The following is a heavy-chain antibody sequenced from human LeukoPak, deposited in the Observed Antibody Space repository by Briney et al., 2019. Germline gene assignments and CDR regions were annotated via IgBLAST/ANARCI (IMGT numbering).Heavy chain of an antibody. J-gene: IGHJ3*02. V-gene: IGHV3-49*04. CDR3: SRDKYGDYITAFDI. Sequence: PGGSLRLSCEASGFTFSAYAMTWVRQAPGKGLEWVGFIRGKASGATTEYAASVKGRFSISRDESKTIAYLQMNSLKPEDTAVYYCSRDKYGDYITAFDIWGQGTMVTVSS. CDR1: GFTFSAYA. D-gene: IGHD4-17*01. CDR2: IRGKASGATT.